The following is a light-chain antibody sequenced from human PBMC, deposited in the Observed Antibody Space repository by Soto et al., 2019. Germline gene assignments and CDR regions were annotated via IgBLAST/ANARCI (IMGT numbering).Light chain of an antibody. CDR1: QSVRNN. CDR2: AVS. Sequence: EIVMTQSPVTLSVSPGEGATLFCRASQSVRNNLAWYQQKPGLAPRLLIYAVSTRATGVPARFSGNGSETEFTLTISSLQSEDFAVYYCQQYNNWPRTFGQGTKVDIK. CDR3: QQYNNWPRT. V-gene: IGKV3-15*01. J-gene: IGKJ1*01.